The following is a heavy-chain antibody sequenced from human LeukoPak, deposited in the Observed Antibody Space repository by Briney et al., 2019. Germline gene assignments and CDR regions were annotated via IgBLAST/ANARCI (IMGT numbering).Heavy chain of an antibody. D-gene: IGHD5-12*01. V-gene: IGHV3-30*18. CDR2: ISYDGSNK. J-gene: IGHJ6*02. Sequence: PGGSLRLSCAASGFTFSSYGMHWVRQAPGKGLEWVAVISYDGSNKYYADSVKGRFTISRDNSKNTLYLQMNSLRAEDTAVYYCAKGSGWLRIVPNYGMDVWGQGTTVTVSS. CDR3: AKGSGWLRIVPNYGMDV. CDR1: GFTFSSYG.